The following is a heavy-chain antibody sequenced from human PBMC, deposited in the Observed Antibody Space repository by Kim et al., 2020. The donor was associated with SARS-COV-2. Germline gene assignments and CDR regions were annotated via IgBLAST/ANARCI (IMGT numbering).Heavy chain of an antibody. Sequence: KYYVDSVKGRFTISRDNAKNSLYLQMNSLRAEDTAVYYCAREGMAAAFDYWGQGTLVTVSS. V-gene: IGHV3-7*01. J-gene: IGHJ4*02. CDR3: AREGMAAAFDY. D-gene: IGHD6-13*01. CDR2: K.